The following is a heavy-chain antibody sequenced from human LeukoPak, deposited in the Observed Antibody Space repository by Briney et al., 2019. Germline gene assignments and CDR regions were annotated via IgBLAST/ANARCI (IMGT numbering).Heavy chain of an antibody. V-gene: IGHV4-59*08. CDR2: IYYSGST. CDR1: GGSISSYY. D-gene: IGHD5-24*01. Sequence: SETLSLTCTVSGGSISSYYWSWIRQPPGKGLEWIGYIYYSGSTNYNPSLKSRVTISVDTSKNRFSLKLSSVTAADTAVYYCARLPNGSSPGYYFDYWGRGTLVTVSS. CDR3: ARLPNGSSPGYYFDY. J-gene: IGHJ4*02.